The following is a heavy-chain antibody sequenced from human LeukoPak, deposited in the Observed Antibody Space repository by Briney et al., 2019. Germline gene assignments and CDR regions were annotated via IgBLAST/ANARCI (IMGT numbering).Heavy chain of an antibody. V-gene: IGHV3-53*01. CDR1: GFTVNNNY. Sequence: PGGSLRLSCAASGFTVNNNYMSWVRQAPGKGLEWVSVLYSGGSTYYADSVKGRFTISRDNSKNTLYLQMNSLRAEDTAVYYCTYFTFGGVNLLDYWGQGTLVTVSS. CDR2: LYSGGST. D-gene: IGHD3-16*01. J-gene: IGHJ4*02. CDR3: TYFTFGGVNLLDY.